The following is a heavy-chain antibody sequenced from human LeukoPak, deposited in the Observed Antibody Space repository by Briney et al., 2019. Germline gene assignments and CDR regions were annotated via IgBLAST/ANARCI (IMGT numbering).Heavy chain of an antibody. CDR2: LNSDGSTT. CDR3: ARVGIAVAGIDAFDI. J-gene: IGHJ3*02. CDR1: GFNFNSYW. Sequence: PGWSLRLSCAASGFNFNSYWMHWVRQAPGKGLVWVSRLNSDGSTTSYADSVKGRFTISRDNAKNTLYLQLNSLRAEDTAIYYCARVGIAVAGIDAFDIWGQGTMVTVSS. V-gene: IGHV3-74*01. D-gene: IGHD6-19*01.